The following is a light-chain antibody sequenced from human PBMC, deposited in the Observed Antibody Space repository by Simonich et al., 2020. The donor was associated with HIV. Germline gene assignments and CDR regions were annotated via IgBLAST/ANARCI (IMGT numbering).Light chain of an antibody. J-gene: IGKJ4*01. CDR3: QRYYTYSLT. CDR2: KAS. Sequence: DIQMTQSPSSVSASVGDRVTITCRASQSISSWLAWYQQKPGKAPKLLIYKASSLESGVPSSFSGSGSGTEFTLTISSLQPDDFATYYCQRYYTYSLTFGGGTKVEIK. V-gene: IGKV1-5*03. CDR1: QSISSW.